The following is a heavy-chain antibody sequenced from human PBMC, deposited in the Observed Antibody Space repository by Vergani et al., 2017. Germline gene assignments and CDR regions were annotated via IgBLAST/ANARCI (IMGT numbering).Heavy chain of an antibody. CDR1: NYSIGRDYF. D-gene: IGHD3-16*01. CDR3: ASGKYYSDSTSHFRGRYFDV. Sequence: QVHLQESGPGLVKPSETLSLTCSVSNYSIGRDYFWGWIRRSPGKGLEWIGSIYNSGNGDSSSSLKSRVTISADTSKNQFSLRLTSVTAADTAVYYCASGKYYSDSTSHFRGRYFDVWGRGALVTVPS. CDR2: IYNSGNG. V-gene: IGHV4-38-2*02. J-gene: IGHJ2*01.